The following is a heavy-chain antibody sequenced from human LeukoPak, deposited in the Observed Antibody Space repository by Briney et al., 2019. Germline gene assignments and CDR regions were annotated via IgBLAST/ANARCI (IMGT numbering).Heavy chain of an antibody. CDR3: ASTPWVKPYYYDSSGLFDY. CDR1: GYTFTSYG. CDR2: ISAYNGNT. V-gene: IGHV1-18*01. D-gene: IGHD3-22*01. Sequence: GASVKVSCKASGYTFTSYGISWVRQAPGQGLEWIGWISAYNGNTNYAQKLQGRVTMTTDTSTSTAYMELRSLRSDDTAVYYCASTPWVKPYYYDSSGLFDYWGQGTLVTVSS. J-gene: IGHJ4*02.